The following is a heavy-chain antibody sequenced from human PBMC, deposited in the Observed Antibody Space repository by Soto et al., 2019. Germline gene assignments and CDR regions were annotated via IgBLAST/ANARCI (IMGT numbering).Heavy chain of an antibody. CDR2: ISSSSSTI. J-gene: IGHJ6*03. D-gene: IGHD5-12*01. CDR1: GFTFSGYS. Sequence: GGSLRLSCAASGFTFSGYSLNWVRQAPGKGLEWVSCISSSSSTIYYADSVKGRFTISRDNAKNSLYLQMNSLRAEDTAMYYCARKSVVATTYYNYYFYMDVWGKGTTVTVSS. CDR3: ARKSVVATTYYNYYFYMDV. V-gene: IGHV3-48*01.